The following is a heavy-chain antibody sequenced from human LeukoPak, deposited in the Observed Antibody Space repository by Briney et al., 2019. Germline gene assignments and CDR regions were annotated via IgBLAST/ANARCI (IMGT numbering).Heavy chain of an antibody. CDR2: ISGSGGST. D-gene: IGHD3-10*01. CDR3: ARDLFGLFDY. CDR1: GFTFSSYG. V-gene: IGHV3-23*01. Sequence: GGSLRLSCAASGFTFSSYGMSWVRQAPGKGLEWVSAISGSGGSTYYADSVKGRFTISRDNSKNTLYLQMNSLRAEDTAVYYCARDLFGLFDYWGQGTLVTVSS. J-gene: IGHJ4*02.